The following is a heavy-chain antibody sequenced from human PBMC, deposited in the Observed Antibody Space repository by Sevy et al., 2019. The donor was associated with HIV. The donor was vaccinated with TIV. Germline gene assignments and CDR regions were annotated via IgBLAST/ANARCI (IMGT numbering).Heavy chain of an antibody. J-gene: IGHJ4*02. CDR2: ITNSGSAE. Sequence: GGSLRLSCAASGFTFSSYEMNWVRQAPGKGLEWVSYITNSGSAEYYSDSVRGRFTISRDNTKNSLYLQMNSLRAEDTALYYYARDLPPSATTVAHFDYWGRGTLVTVSS. V-gene: IGHV3-48*03. CDR3: ARDLPPSATTVAHFDY. CDR1: GFTFSSYE. D-gene: IGHD4-17*01.